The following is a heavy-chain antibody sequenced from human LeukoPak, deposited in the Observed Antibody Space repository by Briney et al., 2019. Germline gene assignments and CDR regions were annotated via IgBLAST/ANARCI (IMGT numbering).Heavy chain of an antibody. D-gene: IGHD5-24*01. CDR1: GYTFTSSY. Sequence: ASVKVSCKASGYTFTSSYLHWVRQAPGQGLEWMGMISPSGASTTYAQKFQGRVTMTRDTSTSTVYMELSSLRSEDTAFYYCATDHSMANTAWWFDPWGQGTLVTVSS. CDR2: ISPSGAST. V-gene: IGHV1-46*01. J-gene: IGHJ5*02. CDR3: ATDHSMANTAWWFDP.